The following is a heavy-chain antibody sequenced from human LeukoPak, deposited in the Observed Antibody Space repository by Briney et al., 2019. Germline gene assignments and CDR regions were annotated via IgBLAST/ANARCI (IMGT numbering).Heavy chain of an antibody. CDR2: INFSGST. CDR3: ARAPLGFCSGGTCKRYFDY. V-gene: IGHV4-30-4*01. Sequence: SQTLSLTCTVSGDSVSSGDYYWSWIRQPPGKGLEWIGYINFSGSTSYNPSLKSRVTISVDTSKNQFSLKLSSVTAADTAVCYCARAPLGFCSGGTCKRYFDYWGQGTLVTVSS. CDR1: GDSVSSGDYY. D-gene: IGHD2-15*01. J-gene: IGHJ4*02.